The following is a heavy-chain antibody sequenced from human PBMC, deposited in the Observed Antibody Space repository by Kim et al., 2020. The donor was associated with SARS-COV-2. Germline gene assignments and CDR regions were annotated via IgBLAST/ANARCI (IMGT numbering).Heavy chain of an antibody. V-gene: IGHV5-51*01. CDR1: GYSFTSYW. CDR3: ARHQAGKQQRSSGWLPYYYYYGMDV. Sequence: GESLKISCKGSGYSFTSYWIGWVRQMPGKGLEWMGIIYPGDSDTRYSPSFQGQVTISADKSISTAYLQWSSLKASDTAMYYCARHQAGKQQRSSGWLPYYYYYGMDVWGQGTTVTVSS. J-gene: IGHJ6*02. D-gene: IGHD6-19*01. CDR2: IYPGDSDT.